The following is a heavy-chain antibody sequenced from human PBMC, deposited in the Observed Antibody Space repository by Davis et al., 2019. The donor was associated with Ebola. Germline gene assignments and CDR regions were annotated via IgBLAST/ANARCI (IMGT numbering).Heavy chain of an antibody. Sequence: ASVKVSCKASGYTFTSYGISWVRQAPGQGLEWMGWISAYNGNTNYAQKLQGRVTMTTDTSTSTAYMELRSLRSDDTALYYCARAVAMVLPYNWLAPWGQGTLVTVSS. J-gene: IGHJ5*02. CDR2: ISAYNGNT. V-gene: IGHV1-18*01. CDR1: GYTFTSYG. D-gene: IGHD3-10*01. CDR3: ARAVAMVLPYNWLAP.